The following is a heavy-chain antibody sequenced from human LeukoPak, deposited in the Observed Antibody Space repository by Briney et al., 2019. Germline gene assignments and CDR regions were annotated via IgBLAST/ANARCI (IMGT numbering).Heavy chain of an antibody. J-gene: IGHJ4*02. CDR3: ARGAPVDGYNFFDY. Sequence: GASVKVSCKASGYTFTGYYMHWVRQAPGQGLEWMGWISAYNGNTNYAQKLQGRVTMTTDTSTSTAYMELRSLRSDDTAVYYCARGAPVDGYNFFDYWGQGTLVTVSS. CDR1: GYTFTGYY. V-gene: IGHV1-18*04. CDR2: ISAYNGNT. D-gene: IGHD5-24*01.